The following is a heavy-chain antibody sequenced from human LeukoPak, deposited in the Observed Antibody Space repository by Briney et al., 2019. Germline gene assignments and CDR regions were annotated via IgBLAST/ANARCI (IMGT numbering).Heavy chain of an antibody. CDR2: ISGSSSTI. Sequence: SGGSLRLSCAASGFTFSNYPMNWVRQAPGKGLECISYISGSSSTIYYADSVKGRFTISRDNAKNSLYLQMNSLRAEDTAVYYCARGYGSGSCFGWGQGTLVTVSS. D-gene: IGHD3-10*01. CDR3: ARGYGSGSCFG. J-gene: IGHJ4*02. CDR1: GFTFSNYP. V-gene: IGHV3-48*01.